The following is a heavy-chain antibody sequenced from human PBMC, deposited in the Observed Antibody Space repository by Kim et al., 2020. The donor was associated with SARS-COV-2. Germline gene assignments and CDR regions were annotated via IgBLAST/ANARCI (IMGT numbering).Heavy chain of an antibody. CDR2: ISYDGSNK. Sequence: GGSLRLSCAASGFTFSSYAMHWVRQAPGKVLEWVAVISYDGSNKYYADSVKGRFTISRDNSKNTLYLQMNSLRAEDTAVYYCARDMVYALGGQETLVTVSS. J-gene: IGHJ4*02. D-gene: IGHD2-8*01. CDR1: GFTFSSYA. CDR3: ARDMVYAL. V-gene: IGHV3-30-3*01.